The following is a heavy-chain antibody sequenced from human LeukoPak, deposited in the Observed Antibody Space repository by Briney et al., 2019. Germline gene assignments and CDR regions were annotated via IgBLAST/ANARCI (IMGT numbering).Heavy chain of an antibody. V-gene: IGHV1-2*02. D-gene: IGHD3-3*01. Sequence: ASVKVSCKASGYTFTGYYMHWVRQAPGQGLEWMGWINPNSGGTNYAQKFQGRVTMTRDTSTSTVYMELSSLRSEDTAVYYCAREFELRFLEWETGFDYWGQGTLVTVSS. CDR1: GYTFTGYY. CDR3: AREFELRFLEWETGFDY. CDR2: INPNSGGT. J-gene: IGHJ4*02.